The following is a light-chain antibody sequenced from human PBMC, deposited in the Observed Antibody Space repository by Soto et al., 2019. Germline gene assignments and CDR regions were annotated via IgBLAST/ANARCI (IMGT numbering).Light chain of an antibody. CDR1: SGHSSYI. J-gene: IGLJ2*01. Sequence: QPVLTQSSSASASLGSSVKLTCTLSSGHSSYIIAWHQQQPGMAPRYLMKLEGSGSYNKGSGVPDRFSGSSSGADRYLTISHLQFEDEADYYCETWNSHTRVFGGGTKLTVL. CDR3: ETWNSHTRV. CDR2: LEGSGSY. V-gene: IGLV4-60*02.